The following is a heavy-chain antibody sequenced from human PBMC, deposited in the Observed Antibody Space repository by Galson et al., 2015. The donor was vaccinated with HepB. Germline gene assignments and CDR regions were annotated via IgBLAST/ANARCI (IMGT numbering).Heavy chain of an antibody. CDR2: INQDGNEK. CDR3: ARVRAREYGKKHFDY. D-gene: IGHD4-17*01. Sequence: SLRLSCAASGFAFSSYWMTWVRQAPGKGLEWVANINQDGNEKYYVDSVKGRFTISRDNAKNSLYLEMNSLRAEDTAVYYCARVRAREYGKKHFDYWGQGALVTVSS. V-gene: IGHV3-7*03. J-gene: IGHJ4*02. CDR1: GFAFSSYW.